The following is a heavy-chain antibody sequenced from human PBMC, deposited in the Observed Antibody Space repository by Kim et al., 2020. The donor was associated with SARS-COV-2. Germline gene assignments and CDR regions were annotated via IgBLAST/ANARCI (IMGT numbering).Heavy chain of an antibody. D-gene: IGHD6-19*01. CDR2: IIPIFGTA. CDR3: ARVGYSAPIAVADLGDYYYNYGMYV. CDR1: GGTFSSYA. V-gene: IGHV1-69*13. J-gene: IGHJ6*01. Sequence: SVKVSCKASGGTFSSYAISWVRQAPGQGLEWMGGIIPIFGTANYAQKFQGRVTITADESTSTAYMELSSLRSEDTAVYYCARVGYSAPIAVADLGDYYYNYGMYVWGQEATGSVSS.